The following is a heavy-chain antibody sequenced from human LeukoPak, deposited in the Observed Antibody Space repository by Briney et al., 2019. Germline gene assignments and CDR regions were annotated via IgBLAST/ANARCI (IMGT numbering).Heavy chain of an antibody. V-gene: IGHV3-7*01. D-gene: IGHD3-10*02. CDR2: IKQDGSDK. CDR3: AELGITMIGGV. CDR1: GFTFSSRDW. Sequence: GGSRRLPCVASGFTFSSRDWMTWVRQAPGKGLEWVANIKQDGSDKNYVDSVKGRFTISRDNAKNSVDLQMNSLRVEDTAVYYCAELGITMIGGVWGKGTTVTISS. J-gene: IGHJ6*04.